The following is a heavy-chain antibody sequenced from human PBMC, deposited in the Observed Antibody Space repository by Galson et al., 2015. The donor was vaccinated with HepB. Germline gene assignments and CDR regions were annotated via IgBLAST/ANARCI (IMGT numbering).Heavy chain of an antibody. V-gene: IGHV1-2*04. Sequence: SVKVSCKASGFTFTAYYIHWLRQAPGQGLEWMGWSNPNNRDTNYAQKFQGWVTMTRDASINTTFLELNMLRSDDTAVYYCARDRYSSSGVDFFDYWGQGTLVTVSS. J-gene: IGHJ4*02. CDR3: ARDRYSSSGVDFFDY. CDR1: GFTFTAYY. D-gene: IGHD6-13*01. CDR2: SNPNNRDT.